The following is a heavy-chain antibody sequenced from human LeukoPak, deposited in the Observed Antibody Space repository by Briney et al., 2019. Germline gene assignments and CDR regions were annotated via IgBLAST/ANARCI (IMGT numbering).Heavy chain of an antibody. J-gene: IGHJ4*02. CDR3: ARAYYYDSSGYYYGESFDY. CDR1: GYTFTSYG. D-gene: IGHD3-22*01. CDR2: ISAYNGNT. V-gene: IGHV1-18*01. Sequence: GASVKVSCKASGYTFTSYGISWVRQAPGQGLEWMGWISAYNGNTNYAQKLQGRVTMTTDTSTSTAYMGLRSLRSDDTAVYYCARAYYYDSSGYYYGESFDYWGQGTLVTVSS.